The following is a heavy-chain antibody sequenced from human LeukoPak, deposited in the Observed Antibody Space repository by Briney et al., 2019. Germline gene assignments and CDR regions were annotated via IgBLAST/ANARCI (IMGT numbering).Heavy chain of an antibody. D-gene: IGHD2-2*01. J-gene: IGHJ6*03. CDR1: GYSISSGYY. Sequence: PSETLSLTCAVSGYSISSGYYWGWIRQPPGKGLEWVSYISSSSSTIYYADSVKGRFTISRDNAKNSLYLQMNSLRAEDTAVYYCARDQRVPAAAYYYYYYYMDVWGKGTTVTVSS. CDR3: ARDQRVPAAAYYYYYYYMDV. CDR2: ISSSSSTI. V-gene: IGHV3-11*04.